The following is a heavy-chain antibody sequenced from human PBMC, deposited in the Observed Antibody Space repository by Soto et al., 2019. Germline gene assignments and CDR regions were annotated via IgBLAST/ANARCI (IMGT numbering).Heavy chain of an antibody. CDR3: ASEGSGDHDLHY. CDR2: IWYDGSNK. J-gene: IGHJ4*02. CDR1: GFTFSRYG. V-gene: IGHV3-33*01. Sequence: QVQLVESGGGVVQPGRSLRLSCAASGFTFSRYGMHWVRQAPGKGLEWVAVIWYDGSNKYYADSVKGRFTISRDNSKNTLYLQMNSLRAEDTAVYCCASEGSGDHDLHYWGQGTLVTVSS. D-gene: IGHD3-10*01.